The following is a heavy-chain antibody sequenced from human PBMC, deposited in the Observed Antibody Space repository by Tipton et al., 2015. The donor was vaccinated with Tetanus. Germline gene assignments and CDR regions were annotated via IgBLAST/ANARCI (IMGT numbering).Heavy chain of an antibody. CDR1: GYTFTGYY. D-gene: IGHD7-27*01. Sequence: QSGPEVKKPGASVKVSCKASGYTFTGYYMHWVRQAPGQGLEWMGWINPNSGGTNYAQKFQGWVTMTRDTSISTAYMELSRLRSDDPAVYYCARANWGSGWGMDVWGQGTTVTVSS. CDR3: ARANWGSGWGMDV. V-gene: IGHV1-2*04. CDR2: INPNSGGT. J-gene: IGHJ6*02.